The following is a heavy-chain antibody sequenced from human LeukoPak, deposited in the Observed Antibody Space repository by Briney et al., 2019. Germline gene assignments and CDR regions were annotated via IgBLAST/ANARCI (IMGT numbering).Heavy chain of an antibody. Sequence: GGSLRLSCAASGFTFSSYWMSWVRQAPGKGLEWVANIKQDGSEKYYVDSVKGRFTISRDNAKNSLYLQMNSLRAEDTAVYYCARDRGGIHAPFDYWGQGTLVTVSS. CDR1: GFTFSSYW. CDR2: IKQDGSEK. V-gene: IGHV3-7*01. J-gene: IGHJ4*02. CDR3: ARDRGGIHAPFDY.